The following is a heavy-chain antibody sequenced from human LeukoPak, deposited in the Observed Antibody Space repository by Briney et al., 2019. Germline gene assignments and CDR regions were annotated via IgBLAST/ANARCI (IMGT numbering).Heavy chain of an antibody. D-gene: IGHD6-13*01. Sequence: PSETLSLTCTVSGGSISSSSYYWGWIRQPPGKGLEWIGSIYYSGSTYYNPSLKSRVTISLDTSKNQFSLKLSSVTTADTAVYYCGEDPIAAAGSGDYWGQGTLVTVSS. CDR3: GEDPIAAAGSGDY. V-gene: IGHV4-39*07. CDR1: GGSISSSSYY. J-gene: IGHJ4*02. CDR2: IYYSGST.